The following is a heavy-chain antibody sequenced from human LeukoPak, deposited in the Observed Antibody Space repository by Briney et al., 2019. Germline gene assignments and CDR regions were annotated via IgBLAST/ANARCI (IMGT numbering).Heavy chain of an antibody. CDR1: GYTFTSYD. Sequence: ASVKVSCKASGYTFTSYDINWVRQATGQGLEWMGWMNPNSGNTGYAQKFQGRVTMTEDTSTDTAYMELSSLRSEDTAVYYCATADSSGYYTTFDYWGQGTLVTVSS. J-gene: IGHJ4*02. CDR3: ATADSSGYYTTFDY. D-gene: IGHD3-22*01. V-gene: IGHV1-8*01. CDR2: MNPNSGNT.